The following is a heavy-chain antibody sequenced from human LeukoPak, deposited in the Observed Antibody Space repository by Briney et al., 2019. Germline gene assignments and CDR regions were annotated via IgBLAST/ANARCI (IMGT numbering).Heavy chain of an antibody. CDR1: GGSFSGYY. V-gene: IGHV4-34*01. CDR3: ARCPCGGSCYSVTRYYYGMDV. D-gene: IGHD2-15*01. CDR2: INHSGST. Sequence: SETLSLTCAVYGGSFSGYYWSWIRQPPGKGLEWTGEINHSGSTNYNPSLKSRVTISVDTSKNQFSLKLSSVTAADTAVYYCARCPCGGSCYSVTRYYYGMDVWGQGTTVTVSS. J-gene: IGHJ6*02.